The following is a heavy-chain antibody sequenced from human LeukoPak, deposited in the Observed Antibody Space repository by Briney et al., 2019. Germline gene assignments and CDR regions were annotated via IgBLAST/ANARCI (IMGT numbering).Heavy chain of an antibody. Sequence: GGSLRLSCAAPGFTFNSYAMNWVRQAPGKGLVWVSQITADGYETTYADFVKGRFTISRDNAENTLFLEMNSLRAEDTAVYYCARYGSGSYLRDPFDYWGQGTLVTVSS. CDR1: GFTFNSYA. J-gene: IGHJ4*02. V-gene: IGHV3-74*03. CDR2: ITADGYET. D-gene: IGHD3-10*01. CDR3: ARYGSGSYLRDPFDY.